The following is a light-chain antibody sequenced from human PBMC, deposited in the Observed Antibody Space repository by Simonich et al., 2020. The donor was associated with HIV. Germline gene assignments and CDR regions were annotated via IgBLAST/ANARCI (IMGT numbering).Light chain of an antibody. CDR3: QQYNSYWT. J-gene: IGKJ1*01. CDR1: QIISSC. CDR2: KAS. V-gene: IGKV1-5*03. Sequence: IQMTQSPSTLSASVGDRVPITCRASQIISSCLAWYQQKPGKAPKLLIYKASSLESGVPSRFSGSGSGTKFTLTISSLQPDDFATYYCQQYNSYWTFGQGTKVEIK.